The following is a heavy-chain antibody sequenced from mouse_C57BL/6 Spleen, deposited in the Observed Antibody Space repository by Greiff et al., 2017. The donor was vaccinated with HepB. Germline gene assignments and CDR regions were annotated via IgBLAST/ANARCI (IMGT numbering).Heavy chain of an antibody. J-gene: IGHJ2*01. CDR3: ARGGTTVVGDY. CDR2: IYPRSGNT. V-gene: IGHV1-81*01. Sequence: VKLVESGAELVRPGASVKLSCKASGYTFTSYGISWVKQRTGQGLEWIGEIYPRSGNTYYNEKFKGKAKLTADKSSSTAYMELRSLTSEDSAVYFCARGGTTVVGDYWGQGTTLTVSS. CDR1: GYTFTSYG. D-gene: IGHD1-1*01.